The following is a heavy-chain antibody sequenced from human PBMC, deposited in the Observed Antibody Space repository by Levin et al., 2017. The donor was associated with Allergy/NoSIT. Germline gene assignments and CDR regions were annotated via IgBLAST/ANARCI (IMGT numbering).Heavy chain of an antibody. CDR3: VRVPDQVAVSAFDI. CDR1: GFTFRSYW. D-gene: IGHD6-19*01. J-gene: IGHJ3*02. V-gene: IGHV3-74*01. CDR2: INSDGTNI. Sequence: GESLKISCEASGFTFRSYWMHWVRQAPGKGLVWVSRINSDGTNINYADSVKGRFTISRDNAKNMLYLQMNSLRAEDTAVYYCVRVPDQVAVSAFDIWGQGTMVTVYS.